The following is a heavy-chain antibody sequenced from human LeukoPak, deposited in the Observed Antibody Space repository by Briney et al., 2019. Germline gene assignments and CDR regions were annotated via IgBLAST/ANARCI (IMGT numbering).Heavy chain of an antibody. Sequence: GGSLRLSCAASGFTFNTYSMNWVRQAPGKGLEWVSSITSSSSYIYYADSVKGRFTISRDNAKNSLYLQMNSLRAEDTAVYYCAGGLWYASGSDYWGQGTLVTVSS. V-gene: IGHV3-21*01. D-gene: IGHD3-10*01. CDR3: AGGLWYASGSDY. J-gene: IGHJ4*02. CDR2: ITSSSSYI. CDR1: GFTFNTYS.